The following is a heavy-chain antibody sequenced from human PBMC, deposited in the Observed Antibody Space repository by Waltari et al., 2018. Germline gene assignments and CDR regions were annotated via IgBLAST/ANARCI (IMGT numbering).Heavy chain of an antibody. CDR2: IKSDGSAT. V-gene: IGHV3-74*01. D-gene: IGHD1-26*01. J-gene: IGHJ5*02. CDR1: GFAFSTLW. Sequence: EVQLVESGGVLAHPGGSLRLSCDASGFAFSTLWRHWVRQVPGKGLVWVSRIKSDGSATSYADSVKGRFTISRDNAKNTVYLQMNSLRVEDTAVYHCASDVHSVRYGWFDPWGHGTLVTISS. CDR3: ASDVHSVRYGWFDP.